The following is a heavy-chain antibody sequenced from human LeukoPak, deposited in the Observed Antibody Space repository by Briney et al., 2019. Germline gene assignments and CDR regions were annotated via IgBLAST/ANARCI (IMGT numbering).Heavy chain of an antibody. D-gene: IGHD3-9*01. J-gene: IGHJ4*02. CDR3: ARAGPTGYHDY. Sequence: ASVTVSFTASGYTFTIYDINWVGQATGQGREWRGWMNPNSGNTGYAQKFQGRVTMTRNTSISTAYMELSSLRSEDTAVYYCARAGPTGYHDYWGRGTLVTVSS. CDR2: MNPNSGNT. V-gene: IGHV1-8*01. CDR1: GYTFTIYD.